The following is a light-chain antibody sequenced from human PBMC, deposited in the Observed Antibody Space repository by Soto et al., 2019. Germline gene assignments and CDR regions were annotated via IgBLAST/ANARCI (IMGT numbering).Light chain of an antibody. CDR2: GAS. V-gene: IGKV3-15*01. CDR1: QSVSRD. CDR3: QQYDKCPTWT. J-gene: IGKJ1*01. Sequence: EIVLTQSPATLSVSPGERATLSCRASQSVSRDLAWYQQKPGQAPRLLIYGASTRAPSIPARFSGSGSGTDFTLTISSLQSEEFAVYYCQQYDKCPTWTFGQGTKVENK.